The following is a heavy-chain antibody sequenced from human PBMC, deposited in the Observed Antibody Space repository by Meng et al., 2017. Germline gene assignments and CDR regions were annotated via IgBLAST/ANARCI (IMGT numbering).Heavy chain of an antibody. CDR2: IEYSGST. V-gene: IGHV4-31*03. J-gene: IGHJ5*02. CDR3: AREGGYCSGGSCYSIMHNWFDP. Sequence: VPRAGSRPGLVQPSQTLAHTSTVSCGPISGGGYYWSWIRQHTGKGLEWIEYIEYSGSTYHSPSLKSRVTISVDTSKNQFSLKLSSVTAADTAVYYGAREGGYCSGGSCYSIMHNWFDPWGQGTLVTVSS. CDR1: CGPISGGGYY. D-gene: IGHD2-15*01.